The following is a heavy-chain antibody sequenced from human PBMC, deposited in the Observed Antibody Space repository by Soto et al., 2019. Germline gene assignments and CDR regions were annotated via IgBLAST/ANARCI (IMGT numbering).Heavy chain of an antibody. J-gene: IGHJ3*02. CDR3: ARDRDPPYCSGGSCYTFSGAFDI. D-gene: IGHD2-15*01. Sequence: SETLSLTCTVSGGSISSGGYYWSWIRQHPGKGLEWIGYIYYSGSTYYNPSLKSRVTISVDTSKNQFSLKLSSVTAADTAVYYCARDRDPPYCSGGSCYTFSGAFDIWGQGTMVTVSS. CDR2: IYYSGST. V-gene: IGHV4-31*03. CDR1: GGSISSGGYY.